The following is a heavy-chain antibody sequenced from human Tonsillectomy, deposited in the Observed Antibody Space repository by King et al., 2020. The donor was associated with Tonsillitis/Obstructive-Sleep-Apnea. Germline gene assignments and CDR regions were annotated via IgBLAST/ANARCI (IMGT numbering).Heavy chain of an antibody. CDR3: ATGRFGSSSWYVLDY. CDR2: ISSSSSYI. CDR1: GFTFSSYS. D-gene: IGHD6-13*01. Sequence: VQLVESGGGLVKPGGSLRLSCAASGFTFSSYSMNWVRQAPGKGLEWVSSISSSSSYIYYADSVKGRFTISRDNAKNSLYLQMNSLRAEDTAVYYCATGRFGSSSWYVLDYWGQGTLVTVSS. J-gene: IGHJ4*02. V-gene: IGHV3-21*01.